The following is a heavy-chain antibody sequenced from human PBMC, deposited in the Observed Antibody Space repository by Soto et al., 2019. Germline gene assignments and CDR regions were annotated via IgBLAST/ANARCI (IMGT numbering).Heavy chain of an antibody. CDR1: GYTFTSYG. J-gene: IGHJ1*01. V-gene: IGHV1-18*01. Sequence: GASVKVSCKASGYTFTSYGISWVRQAPGQGLEWMGWISAYNGNTNYAQKLQGRVTMTTDTSTSTAYMELRSLRSDDTAVYYCARDPPSSNYDSSGYYPEYFQHWGQGTLVTVSS. CDR3: ARDPPSSNYDSSGYYPEYFQH. D-gene: IGHD3-22*01. CDR2: ISAYNGNT.